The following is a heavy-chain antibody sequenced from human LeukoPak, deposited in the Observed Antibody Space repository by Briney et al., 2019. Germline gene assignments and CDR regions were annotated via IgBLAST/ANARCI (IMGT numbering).Heavy chain of an antibody. V-gene: IGHV3-64*01. CDR3: ARDRDSSGYYYVGPDY. CDR2: ISSNGGST. CDR1: GFTFSSYA. Sequence: GGSLRLSCAASGFTFSSYAMHWVRQAPGKGLEYVSAISSNGGSTYYANSVKGRFTISRDNSKNTLYLQRGSLRAEDMAVYYCARDRDSSGYYYVGPDYWGQGTLVTVSS. D-gene: IGHD3-22*01. J-gene: IGHJ4*02.